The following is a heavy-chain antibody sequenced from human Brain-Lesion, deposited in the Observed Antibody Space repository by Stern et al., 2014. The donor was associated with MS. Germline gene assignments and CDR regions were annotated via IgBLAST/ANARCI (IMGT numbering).Heavy chain of an antibody. V-gene: IGHV3-74*02. J-gene: IGHJ5*01. CDR3: ARGERWFDS. CDR2: VNNDGRRT. Sequence: VQLVASGVGLVQPGGSLRLSCAASGFTFSNYWMHWALHAPWKGLVWVSRVNNDGRRTSYADSVKGRFTMSRDNAKNTLYLQMNSLRVEDTAIYYCARGERWFDSWGQGTLVTVSS. D-gene: IGHD3-10*01. CDR1: GFTFSNYW.